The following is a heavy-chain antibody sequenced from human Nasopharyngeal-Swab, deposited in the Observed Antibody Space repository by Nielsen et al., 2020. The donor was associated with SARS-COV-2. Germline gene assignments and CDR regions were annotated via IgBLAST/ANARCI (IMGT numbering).Heavy chain of an antibody. Sequence: GESLKISCAASGFTFSSYAMHWVRQAPGKGLEWVAVISYDGSNKYYADSVKGRLTISRDNSKNTMYLQMNSLRAEDTAVYYCARTGGSYFDYWGQGTLVTVSS. CDR3: ARTGGSYFDY. D-gene: IGHD1-26*01. CDR1: GFTFSSYA. J-gene: IGHJ4*02. V-gene: IGHV3-30-3*01. CDR2: ISYDGSNK.